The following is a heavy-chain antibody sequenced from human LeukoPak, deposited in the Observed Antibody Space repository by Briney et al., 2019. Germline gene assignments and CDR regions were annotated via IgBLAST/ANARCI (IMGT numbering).Heavy chain of an antibody. D-gene: IGHD3-22*01. CDR3: ARSSYDSSGYYYPYYFDY. J-gene: IGHJ4*02. Sequence: SETLSLTCTASGASISSYYWSWIRQPPGKGLEWIGYIYYSGSTNYNPSLKSRVTISVDTSKNQFSLKLSSVTAADTAVYYCARSSYDSSGYYYPYYFDYWGQGTLVTVSS. CDR1: GASISSYY. V-gene: IGHV4-59*01. CDR2: IYYSGST.